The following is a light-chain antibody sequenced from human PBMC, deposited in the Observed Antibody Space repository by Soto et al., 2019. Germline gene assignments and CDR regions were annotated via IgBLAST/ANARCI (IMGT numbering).Light chain of an antibody. V-gene: IGKV3-20*01. CDR3: QQYRSSPVT. Sequence: DIVLTQSPGTLTLTTGERATLSCRASQSVSSSCLAWYQQKPGQAPRLLIYGASSRATGIPDRFSGSGSGTDFTLTISRLEPEDFAVHYCQQYRSSPVTFGQGTKVEIK. J-gene: IGKJ1*01. CDR2: GAS. CDR1: QSVSSSC.